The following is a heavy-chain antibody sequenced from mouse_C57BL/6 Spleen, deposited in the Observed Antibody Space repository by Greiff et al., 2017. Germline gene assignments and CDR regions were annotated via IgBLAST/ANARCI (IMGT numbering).Heavy chain of an antibody. V-gene: IGHV1-52*01. CDR2: IDPSDSET. CDR1: GYTFTSYW. CDR3: ARPHYYSNFDY. D-gene: IGHD2-5*01. Sequence: QVQLKQPGAELVRPGSSVKLSCKASGYTFTSYWMHWVKQRPIQGLEWIGNIDPSDSETHYNQKFKDKATLTVDKSSSTAYMQLSSLTSEDSAVYYCARPHYYSNFDYWGQGTTLTVSS. J-gene: IGHJ2*01.